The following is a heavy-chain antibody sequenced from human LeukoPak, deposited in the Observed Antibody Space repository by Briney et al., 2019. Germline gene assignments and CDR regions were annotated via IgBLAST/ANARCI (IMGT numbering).Heavy chain of an antibody. Sequence: ASVKVSCKASGHTFTSYGISWVRQAPGQGLEWMGWISAYNGNTNYAQKFQGRVTMTTDTSTNTAYMELRSLRSDDTAMYYCARQSTGSYYSPIDYWGQGTLVTVSS. CDR2: ISAYNGNT. D-gene: IGHD1-26*01. CDR1: GHTFTSYG. V-gene: IGHV1-18*01. CDR3: ARQSTGSYYSPIDY. J-gene: IGHJ4*02.